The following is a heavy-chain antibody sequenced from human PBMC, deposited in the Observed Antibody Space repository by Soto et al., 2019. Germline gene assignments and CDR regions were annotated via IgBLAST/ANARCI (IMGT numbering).Heavy chain of an antibody. V-gene: IGHV1-8*01. J-gene: IGHJ6*02. D-gene: IGHD3-3*01. CDR3: ARGHPKTRYYDFWSGYYGYYYYGMDV. CDR1: GYTFTSYD. CDR2: MNPNSGNT. Sequence: GASVKVSCKASGYTFTSYDINWVRQATGQGLEWMGWMNPNSGNTGYAQKFQGRVTMTRNTSISTAYMELSSLRSEDTAVYYCARGHPKTRYYDFWSGYYGYYYYGMDVWGQGTTVTVSS.